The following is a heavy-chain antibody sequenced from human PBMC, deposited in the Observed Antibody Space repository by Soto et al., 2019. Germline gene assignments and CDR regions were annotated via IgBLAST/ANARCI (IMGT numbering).Heavy chain of an antibody. CDR3: ARHPSDFWFDP. V-gene: IGHV4-39*01. Sequence: QLQLQESGPGLVKPSETLSLTCSVSGGSISSSSYFWGWIRQPPGKVLEWIGSIYYSGSTYYNPSLKSRVTVSVDTSKNQFSLKLSSVTAADRAVYYCARHPSDFWFDPWGQGTLVTVSS. CDR1: GGSISSSSYF. D-gene: IGHD2-21*02. CDR2: IYYSGST. J-gene: IGHJ5*02.